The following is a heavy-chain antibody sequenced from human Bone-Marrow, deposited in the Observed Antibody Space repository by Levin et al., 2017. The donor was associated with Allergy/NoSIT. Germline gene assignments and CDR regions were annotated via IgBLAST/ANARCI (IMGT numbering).Heavy chain of an antibody. D-gene: IGHD2/OR15-2a*01. V-gene: IGHV4-4*02. CDR2: ISHRGNT. Sequence: SETLSLTCDVSGDSVTNQNYWTWVRQPPGKGLEWIGEISHRGNTYYNPSLSSRVSISLDTSRNQILLTLTSVTAADTATYFCARVPFYFRGFDQWGQGTPVTVSS. J-gene: IGHJ4*02. CDR3: ARVPFYFRGFDQ. CDR1: GDSVTNQNY.